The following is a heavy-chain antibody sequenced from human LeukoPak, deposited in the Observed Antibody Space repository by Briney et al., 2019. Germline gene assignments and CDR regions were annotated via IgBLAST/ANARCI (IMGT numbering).Heavy chain of an antibody. CDR2: IVVTGDT. V-gene: IGHV3-13*01. CDR3: TKEFCGSRAACAGGSYYDF. CDR1: GFPFGKVD. Sequence: GGPWSFPGAASGFPFGKVDSPWVRQAPGKGRDWVAVIVVTGDTYYADSVKGRFTISREDAANSLYLQMRSLGAGDTALYYCTKEFCGSRAACAGGSYYDFWGRGALVTVSS. D-gene: IGHD2-15*01. J-gene: IGHJ2*01.